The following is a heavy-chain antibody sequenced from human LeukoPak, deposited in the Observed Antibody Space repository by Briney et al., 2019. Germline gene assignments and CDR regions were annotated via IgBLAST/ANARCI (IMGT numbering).Heavy chain of an antibody. Sequence: ASVKVSCKASGYTFTSYAMNWVRQAPGQGLEWMGGIIPIFGTANYAQKFQGRVTITADESTSTAYMELSSLRSEDTAVYYCARAPLGYYGMDVWGQGTTVTVSS. CDR2: IIPIFGTA. CDR3: ARAPLGYYGMDV. J-gene: IGHJ6*02. V-gene: IGHV1-69*13. CDR1: GYTFTSYA.